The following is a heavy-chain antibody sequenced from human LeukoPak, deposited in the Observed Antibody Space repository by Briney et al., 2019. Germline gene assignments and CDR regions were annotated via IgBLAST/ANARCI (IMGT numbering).Heavy chain of an antibody. J-gene: IGHJ6*02. Sequence: GGSLRLSCAASGFTFSSYAMHWVRQAPGKGLEWVAVISYDGSNKYYADSVKGRFTISRDNSKNTLYLQMNSLRAEDTAVYYCARQYSSSWYLFYGMDVWGQGTTVTVSS. CDR3: ARQYSSSWYLFYGMDV. CDR1: GFTFSSYA. V-gene: IGHV3-30-3*01. CDR2: ISYDGSNK. D-gene: IGHD6-13*01.